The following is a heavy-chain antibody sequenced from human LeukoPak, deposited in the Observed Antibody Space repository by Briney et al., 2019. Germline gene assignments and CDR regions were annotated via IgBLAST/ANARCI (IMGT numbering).Heavy chain of an antibody. V-gene: IGHV4-4*02. J-gene: IGHJ3*02. D-gene: IGHD2-2*01. Sequence: SGTLSLTCAVSGGSISSSNWWSWVRQPPGKGLEWIGEIYHSGSTNYNPSLKSRVTISVDKSKNQFSLKLSSVTAADTAVYYCARAAETNCSSTSCYEGNAFDIWGQGTMVTVSS. CDR1: GGSISSSNW. CDR2: IYHSGST. CDR3: ARAAETNCSSTSCYEGNAFDI.